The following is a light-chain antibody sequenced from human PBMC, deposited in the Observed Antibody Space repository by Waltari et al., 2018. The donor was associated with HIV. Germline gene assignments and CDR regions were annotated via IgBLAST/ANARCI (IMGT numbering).Light chain of an antibody. Sequence: QSVLTQPPSASGTPGQRVTISCSGSSSEIGSHTVNWYQQLPGTAPRLLIYTNKQRPSGVTDRCSGAKSGTSASLVISGLQSEDDADYFCAAWDDSRNGDVVFGGGTKLTVL. V-gene: IGLV1-44*01. CDR1: SSEIGSHT. CDR3: AAWDDSRNGDVV. CDR2: TNK. J-gene: IGLJ2*01.